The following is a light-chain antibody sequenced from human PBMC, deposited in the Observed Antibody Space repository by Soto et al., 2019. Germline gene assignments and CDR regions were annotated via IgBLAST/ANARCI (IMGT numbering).Light chain of an antibody. CDR3: HQYGLLPRHP. J-gene: IGKJ2*01. Sequence: EIVLTQSPGTLSLSPGESATLSCRASQTVNSNYLAWYQQKPGQAPRLLIYGASSRATGVPSRFSGSGSGTDFTLTISSLEPEDFAVYYCHQYGLLPRHPFGHGTKLEIK. V-gene: IGKV3-20*01. CDR2: GAS. CDR1: QTVNSNY.